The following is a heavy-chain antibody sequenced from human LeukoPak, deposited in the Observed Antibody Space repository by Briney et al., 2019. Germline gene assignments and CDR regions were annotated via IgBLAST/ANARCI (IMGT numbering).Heavy chain of an antibody. V-gene: IGHV1-46*01. CDR1: GYTFTSYY. D-gene: IGHD3-9*01. CDR3: ARDSPSEGEITIFDY. J-gene: IGHJ4*02. CDR2: INPSGGST. Sequence: ASVKVSCKASGYTFTSYYMHWVRQAPGQGLEWMGTINPSGGSTSYAQKFQGRVTMTRDTSTSTVYMELSSLRSEDTAVYYCARDSPSEGEITIFDYWGQGTLVTVSS.